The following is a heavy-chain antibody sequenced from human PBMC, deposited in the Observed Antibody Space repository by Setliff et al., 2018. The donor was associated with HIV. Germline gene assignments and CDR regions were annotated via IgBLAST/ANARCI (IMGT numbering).Heavy chain of an antibody. D-gene: IGHD5-12*01. Sequence: SVTLSLPCAVDGGSFSDNYWSWIRKSPGKGLEWIGRIYTSGSTNYNPSLKSRVTMSVDTYKNQFSLKLSSVTAADTAGYYCARQGGYSGYGFYYYYYYRDVWGKGTMVTVSS. CDR3: ARQGGYSGYGFYYYYYYRDV. J-gene: IGHJ6*03. V-gene: IGHV4-59*10. CDR2: IYTSGST. CDR1: GGSFSDNY.